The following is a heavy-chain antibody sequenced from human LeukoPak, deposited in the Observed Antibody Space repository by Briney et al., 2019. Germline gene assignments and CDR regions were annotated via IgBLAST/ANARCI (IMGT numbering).Heavy chain of an antibody. V-gene: IGHV3-7*01. CDR2: IKQDGSEK. CDR3: ARDIYYYYYMDV. Sequence: GGSLRLSCAASGFIFSDYVMSWVRQAPGKGLEWVANIKQDGSEKYYMDSVKGRFTISRDNAKNSLYLQMNSLRAEDTAVYYCARDIYYYYYMDVWGKGTTVTVSS. CDR1: GFIFSDYV. J-gene: IGHJ6*03.